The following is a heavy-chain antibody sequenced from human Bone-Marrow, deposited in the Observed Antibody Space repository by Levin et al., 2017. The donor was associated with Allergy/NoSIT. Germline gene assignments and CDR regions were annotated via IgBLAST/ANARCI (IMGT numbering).Heavy chain of an antibody. V-gene: IGHV4-59*01. Sequence: SETLSLTCTVSGGSISSYYWSWIRQPPGKGLEWIGYIYYSGSTNYNPTLKSRVTISVDTSKNQFSLKLSSATAADTAVYYCARVGGCSSTSCYSVGWFDPWGQGTLVTVSS. CDR2: IYYSGST. J-gene: IGHJ5*02. CDR1: GGSISSYY. D-gene: IGHD2-2*02. CDR3: ARVGGCSSTSCYSVGWFDP.